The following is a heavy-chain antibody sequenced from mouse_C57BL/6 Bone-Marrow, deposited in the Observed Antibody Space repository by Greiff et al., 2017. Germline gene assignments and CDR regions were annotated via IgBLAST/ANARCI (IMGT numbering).Heavy chain of an antibody. J-gene: IGHJ2*03. CDR1: GYAFSSSW. Sequence: QVQLQQSGPELVKPGASVKISCKASGYAFSSSWMNWVKQRPGQGLEWIGRIYPGDGDTKYNGKFKGKATLTADKSSSTAYMQLSSLTSEDSAIYYCAALLITAVVSDFDYWGEGTSITVSS. D-gene: IGHD1-1*01. V-gene: IGHV1-82*01. CDR3: AALLITAVVSDFDY. CDR2: IYPGDGDT.